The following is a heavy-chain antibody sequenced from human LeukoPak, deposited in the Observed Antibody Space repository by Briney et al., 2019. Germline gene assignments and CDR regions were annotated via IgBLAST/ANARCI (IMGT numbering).Heavy chain of an antibody. V-gene: IGHV1-69*05. CDR1: GGTFSSYA. D-gene: IGHD2-2*01. Sequence: SVKVSCKASGGTFSSYAISWVRQAPGQGLEWMGRIIPIFGTANYAQKFQGRVTITTDESTSTAYMELSSLRSEDTAVHYCASSVPAAVTFDPWGQGTLVTVSS. CDR2: IIPIFGTA. CDR3: ASSVPAAVTFDP. J-gene: IGHJ5*02.